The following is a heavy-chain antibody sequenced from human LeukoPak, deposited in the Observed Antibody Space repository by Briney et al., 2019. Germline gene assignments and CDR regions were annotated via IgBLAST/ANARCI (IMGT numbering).Heavy chain of an antibody. Sequence: ASVKVSCKASGYTFTGYYMHWVRQAPGQGLEWMGIINPSGGSTSYAQKFQGRVTMTRDTSTSTVYMELSSLRSEDTAVYYCAREFGIYYDSSGSYFDYWGQGTLVTVSS. D-gene: IGHD3-22*01. J-gene: IGHJ4*02. CDR1: GYTFTGYY. CDR2: INPSGGST. CDR3: AREFGIYYDSSGSYFDY. V-gene: IGHV1-46*01.